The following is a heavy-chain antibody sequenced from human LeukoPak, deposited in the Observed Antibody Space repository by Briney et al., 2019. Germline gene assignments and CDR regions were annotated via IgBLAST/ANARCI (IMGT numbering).Heavy chain of an antibody. CDR2: INPNSGGT. Sequence: GASVKVSCKASGYTFTAYYMHWVRQAPGQGLEWMGWINPNSGGTNYAQKFHDRVTMTRDTSISTAYMELNRLKSDDTAVYYCTRGDRNGYNYWGQGTLVTVSS. V-gene: IGHV1-2*02. J-gene: IGHJ4*02. CDR3: TRGDRNGYNY. CDR1: GYTFTAYY. D-gene: IGHD5-24*01.